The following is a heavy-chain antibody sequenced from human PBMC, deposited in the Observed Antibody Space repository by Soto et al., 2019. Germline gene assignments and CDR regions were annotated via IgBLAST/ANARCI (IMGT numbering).Heavy chain of an antibody. CDR2: INSDGTRA. Sequence: GGSLRLSCAVSGFTFRNYWMYWVRQVPGKGLVWVARINSDGTRASYGDSAKGRFTISRDNAKNTLYLQMDSLRADDTAVYYCARAYSGPDWGQGTLVTVSS. D-gene: IGHD4-4*01. V-gene: IGHV3-74*01. CDR3: ARAYSGPD. CDR1: GFTFRNYW. J-gene: IGHJ4*02.